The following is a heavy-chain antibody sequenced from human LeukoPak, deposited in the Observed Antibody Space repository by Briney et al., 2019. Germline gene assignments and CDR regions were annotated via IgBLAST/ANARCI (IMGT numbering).Heavy chain of an antibody. D-gene: IGHD2-15*01. Sequence: ASVKVSCKASGYTFTSYYMHWVRQAPGQGLEWMGIINPSGGSTSYAQKFQGRVTMTRDTSTSTVYMELSSLRSEDTAVYYCARDFGHRLSHCSGSCYAPDTSGLDYWGQGTLVTVSS. CDR1: GYTFTSYY. CDR3: ARDFGHRLSHCSGSCYAPDTSGLDY. V-gene: IGHV1-46*01. J-gene: IGHJ4*02. CDR2: INPSGGST.